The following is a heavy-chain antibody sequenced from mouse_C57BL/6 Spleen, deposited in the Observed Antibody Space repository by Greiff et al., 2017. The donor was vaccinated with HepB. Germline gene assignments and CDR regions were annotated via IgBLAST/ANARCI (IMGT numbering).Heavy chain of an antibody. V-gene: IGHV1-50*01. D-gene: IGHD4-1*01. CDR1: GYTFTSYW. CDR2: IDPSDSYT. CDR3: ARRGLGRLAYFDY. J-gene: IGHJ2*01. Sequence: QVQLQQPGAELVKPGASVKLSCKASGYTFTSYWMQWVKQRPGQGLEWIGEIDPSDSYTNYNQKFKGKATLTVDTSSSTAYMQLRSLTSEDSAVYYCARRGLGRLAYFDYWGQGTTLTVSS.